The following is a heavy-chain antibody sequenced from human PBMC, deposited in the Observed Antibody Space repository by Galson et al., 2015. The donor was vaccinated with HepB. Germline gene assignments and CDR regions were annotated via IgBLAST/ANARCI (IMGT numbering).Heavy chain of an antibody. D-gene: IGHD6-25*01. Sequence: SVKVSCKASGGTFSSYTISWVRQAPGQGLEWMGGFDPEDGETIYAQKFQGRVTMTEDTSTDTAYMELSSLRSEDTAVYYCATGSARHGEKGHDYWGQGTLVTVSS. V-gene: IGHV1-24*01. J-gene: IGHJ4*02. CDR1: GGTFSSYT. CDR3: ATGSARHGEKGHDY. CDR2: FDPEDGET.